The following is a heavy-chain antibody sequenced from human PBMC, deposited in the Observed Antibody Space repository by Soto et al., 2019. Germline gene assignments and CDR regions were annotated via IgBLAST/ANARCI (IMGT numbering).Heavy chain of an antibody. CDR3: ASAQRFTLGVIAAAGSYGMDV. Sequence: GGSLRLSCAASGFTFSSYAMHWVRQAPGKGLEWVAVISYDGSNKYYADSVKGRYTISRDNSKNTLYLQLNSLRAEDTALYYCASAQRFTLGVIAAAGSYGMDVWGQGTTVTVSS. CDR1: GFTFSSYA. V-gene: IGHV3-30*04. J-gene: IGHJ6*02. D-gene: IGHD6-13*01. CDR2: ISYDGSNK.